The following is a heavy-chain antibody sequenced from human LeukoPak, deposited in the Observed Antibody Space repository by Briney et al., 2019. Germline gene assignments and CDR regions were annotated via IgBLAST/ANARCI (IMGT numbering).Heavy chain of an antibody. D-gene: IGHD6-19*01. CDR2: ISAYNGNT. CDR3: AGDSPNSSGWSASLWYYYGMDV. CDR1: GYTFTSYG. J-gene: IGHJ6*02. V-gene: IGHV1-18*01. Sequence: GASVKVSCKASGYTFTSYGISWVRQAPGQGLEWMGWISAYNGNTNYTQKLQGRVTMTTDTSTSTAYMELRSLRSDDTAVYYCAGDSPNSSGWSASLWYYYGMDVWGQGTTVTVSS.